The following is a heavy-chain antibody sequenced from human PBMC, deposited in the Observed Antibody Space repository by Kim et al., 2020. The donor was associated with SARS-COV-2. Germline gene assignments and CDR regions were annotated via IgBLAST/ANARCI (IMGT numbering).Heavy chain of an antibody. D-gene: IGHD6-13*01. Sequence: NYGPSFQGHVTISADKSISTAYLQWSSLKASDTAMYYCARTAPSSSSSDYWGQGTLVTVSS. V-gene: IGHV5-10-1*01. J-gene: IGHJ4*02. CDR3: ARTAPSSSSSDY.